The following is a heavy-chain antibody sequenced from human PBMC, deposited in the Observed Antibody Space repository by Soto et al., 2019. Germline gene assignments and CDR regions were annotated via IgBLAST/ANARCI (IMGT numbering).Heavy chain of an antibody. V-gene: IGHV3-23*01. CDR2: ISGSGGRT. Sequence: EVQLLDSGGGLVQPGGSLRLSCAASGFTFSSYAMNWVRQAPGKGLEWVSVISGSGGRTYYADSVKGRFTISRDNSKNTLYLQMSSLLAEDTAVYYCARRGPGPYFDYWGQGTLVTVSS. CDR3: ARRGPGPYFDY. J-gene: IGHJ4*02. D-gene: IGHD2-8*02. CDR1: GFTFSSYA.